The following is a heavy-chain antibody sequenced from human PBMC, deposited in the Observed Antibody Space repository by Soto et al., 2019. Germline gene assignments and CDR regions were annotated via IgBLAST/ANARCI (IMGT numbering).Heavy chain of an antibody. J-gene: IGHJ4*02. V-gene: IGHV1-3*01. CDR1: GYTFTSYA. CDR2: INAGNGNT. CDR3: SISPVLRFLEWLLLPDY. Sequence: ASVKVSCKASGYTFTSYAMHWVRQAPGQRLEWMGWINAGNGNTKYSQKFQGRVTITRDTSASTAYMELSSLRSEDTSVYFFSISPVLRFLEWLLLPDYWGQGTLVTVSS. D-gene: IGHD3-3*01.